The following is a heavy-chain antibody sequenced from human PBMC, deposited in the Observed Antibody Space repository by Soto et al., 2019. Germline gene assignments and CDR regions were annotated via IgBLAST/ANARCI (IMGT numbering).Heavy chain of an antibody. V-gene: IGHV4-4*02. CDR3: ATRDYYSSGNYIL. Sequence: QMQLQESGPGLVKPSGTLSLTCAVSGGSINSRDWWSWVRQPPGKGVEWIGEIHRSGSTNYNPSLKSRVIISVVKSNNQFSLKLTSVTAADTAVYYCATRDYYSSGNYILWGQGTLVTVSS. CDR1: GGSINSRDW. D-gene: IGHD3-10*01. J-gene: IGHJ4*02. CDR2: IHRSGST.